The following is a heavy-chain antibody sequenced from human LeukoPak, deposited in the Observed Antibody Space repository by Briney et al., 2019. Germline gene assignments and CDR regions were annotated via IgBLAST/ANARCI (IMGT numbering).Heavy chain of an antibody. CDR2: INRSGST. Sequence: SETLSLTCAVNGGSFSGYYWSCIRQPPGKGLEWIGEINRSGSTNYNPSLKSRVTISVDTSKNQFSLKLSSVTAADTAVYYCAYGYNHSYDYWGQGTLVTVSS. J-gene: IGHJ4*02. V-gene: IGHV4-34*01. CDR3: AYGYNHSYDY. CDR1: GGSFSGYY. D-gene: IGHD5-24*01.